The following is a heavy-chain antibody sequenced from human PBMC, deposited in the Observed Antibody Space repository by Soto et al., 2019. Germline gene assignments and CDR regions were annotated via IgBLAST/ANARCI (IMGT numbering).Heavy chain of an antibody. V-gene: IGHV3-66*01. CDR2: IDSGDRT. CDR3: QRVGRGPSNDTNHGMDV. CDR1: GFTVSNYY. D-gene: IGHD1-1*01. Sequence: GSLRLSCAAPGFTVSNYYVTWVRQAPGKGPEWVSTIDSGDRTYYGDSVKGRFTISRDNSKNTLYLQMNSLRAEDTAVYYCQRVGRGPSNDTNHGMDVWCHGKTVTVS. J-gene: IGHJ6*02.